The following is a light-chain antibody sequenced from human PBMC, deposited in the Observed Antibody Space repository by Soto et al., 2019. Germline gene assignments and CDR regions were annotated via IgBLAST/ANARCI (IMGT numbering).Light chain of an antibody. CDR1: SSDVGGYNY. J-gene: IGLJ1*01. CDR2: EVS. CDR3: SSYTSSSTYV. V-gene: IGLV2-14*01. Sequence: QSSLTQPASVSGCPGQSITISCTGTSSDVGGYNYVSWYQQHPGKAPKLMIYEVSNRPSGVSNRFSGYKSGNTASLTISGLQAEDEADYYCSSYTSSSTYVFGTGTKVTVL.